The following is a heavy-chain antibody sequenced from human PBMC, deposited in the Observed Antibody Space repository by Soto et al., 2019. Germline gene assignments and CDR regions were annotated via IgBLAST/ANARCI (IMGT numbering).Heavy chain of an antibody. CDR1: GFTFSGYS. D-gene: IGHD6-13*01. CDR2: ISSSSSYI. Sequence: GGSLRLSCAASGFTFSGYSMNWVRQAPGKGLEWVSSISSSSSYIYYADSVKGRFTISRDNTKNSLFLQMNSLRAEDTAVYYCARGRGMAAGGTAEYFQHWGQGALVTVSS. V-gene: IGHV3-21*01. J-gene: IGHJ1*01. CDR3: ARGRGMAAGGTAEYFQH.